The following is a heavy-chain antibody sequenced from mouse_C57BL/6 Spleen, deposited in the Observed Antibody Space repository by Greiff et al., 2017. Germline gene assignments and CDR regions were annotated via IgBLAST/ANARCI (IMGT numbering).Heavy chain of an antibody. D-gene: IGHD2-2*01. CDR1: GYTFTDYY. J-gene: IGHJ1*03. CDR2: INPYNGGT. Sequence: VQLQQSGPVLVKPGASVKMSCKASGYTFTDYYMNWVKQSHGKSLEWIGVINPYNGGTSYNQKFKGKATLTVDKSSSTAYMELNSLTSEDSAVYYCAREGYYGYDPYWYFDVWGTESTVTVSS. V-gene: IGHV1-19*01. CDR3: AREGYYGYDPYWYFDV.